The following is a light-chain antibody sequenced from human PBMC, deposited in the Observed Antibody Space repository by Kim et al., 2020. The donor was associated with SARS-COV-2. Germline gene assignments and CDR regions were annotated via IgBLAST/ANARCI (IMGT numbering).Light chain of an antibody. CDR3: QQYGSS. V-gene: IGKV3-20*01. CDR2: GAS. J-gene: IGKJ1*01. Sequence: TRSLYPGERSTLSCRASQSVSSYLAWYQQKPGQAPRLLIYGASSRATGIPDRFSGSGSGTDFTLTINRLEPEDFAVYYCQQYGSSFGQGTKVDIK. CDR1: QSVSSY.